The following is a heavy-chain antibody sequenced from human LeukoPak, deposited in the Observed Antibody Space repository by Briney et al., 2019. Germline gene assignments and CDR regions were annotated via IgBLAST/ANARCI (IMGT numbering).Heavy chain of an antibody. D-gene: IGHD6-25*01. J-gene: IGHJ4*02. Sequence: SQTLSLTCTVSGDSISRSTYYWAWIRQPPGKGLEWIGSVYYGRSPYFNPSLESRATISVDTSKNHFSLKMSSVTAADTAVYYCARSSGTGTFSYWGQGTLVTVSS. CDR2: VYYGRSP. CDR3: ARSSGTGTFSY. V-gene: IGHV4-39*02. CDR1: GDSISRSTYY.